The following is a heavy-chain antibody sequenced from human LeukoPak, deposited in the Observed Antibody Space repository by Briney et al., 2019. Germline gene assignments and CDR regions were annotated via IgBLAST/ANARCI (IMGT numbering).Heavy chain of an antibody. CDR1: GGSFSGYY. D-gene: IGHD3-3*01. V-gene: IGHV4-34*01. J-gene: IGHJ4*02. CDR2: INHSGST. Sequence: PSETLSLTRAVYGGSFSGYYWSWIRQPPGKGLEWIGEINHSGSTNYNPSLKSRVTISVDTSKNQFSLKLSSVTAADTAVYYCARVFGYYDFWSGYYTHFDYWGQGTLVTVSS. CDR3: ARVFGYYDFWSGYYTHFDY.